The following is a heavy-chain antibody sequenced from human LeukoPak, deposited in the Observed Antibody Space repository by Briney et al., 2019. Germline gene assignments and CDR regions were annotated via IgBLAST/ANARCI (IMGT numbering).Heavy chain of an antibody. Sequence: PGGSLRLSCAASGFTFSSYGMHWVRQAPGKGLEWVAVIWYDGSNKYYADSVKGRFTISRDNSKNTLYLQMNSLRAEDTAVYYCAREGIAVAGPYSGMDVWGQGTTVTVSS. CDR1: GFTFSSYG. D-gene: IGHD6-19*01. CDR2: IWYDGSNK. V-gene: IGHV3-33*01. CDR3: AREGIAVAGPYSGMDV. J-gene: IGHJ6*02.